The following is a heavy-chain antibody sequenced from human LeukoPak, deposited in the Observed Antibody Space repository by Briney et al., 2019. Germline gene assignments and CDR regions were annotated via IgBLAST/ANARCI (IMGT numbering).Heavy chain of an antibody. V-gene: IGHV1-2*02. Sequence: ASVKVSCKASGYVFIGYYIYWMRQAPGQGLEWMGRINPNSGGTDYAPKFQGRVTMPRDTSITTAYMELTSLRSDDTAIYYCARDHSDQTNLVWFDPWGQGTPVTVSS. D-gene: IGHD1-1*01. CDR1: GYVFIGYY. CDR2: INPNSGGT. CDR3: ARDHSDQTNLVWFDP. J-gene: IGHJ5*02.